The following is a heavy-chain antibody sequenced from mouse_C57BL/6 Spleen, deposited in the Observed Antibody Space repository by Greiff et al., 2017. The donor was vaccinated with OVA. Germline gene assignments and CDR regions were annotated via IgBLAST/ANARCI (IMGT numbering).Heavy chain of an antibody. CDR2: IDPEDGET. D-gene: IGHD2-1*01. CDR3: AIIYYGNYVYAMDY. V-gene: IGHV14-2*01. J-gene: IGHJ4*01. CDR1: GFTIKAYY. Sequence: EVQLQQSGAELVKPGASAKLSCTASGFTIKAYYMHWVKQRTEQGLEWIGRIDPEDGETKYAPKFQGKATITADTSSNTAYLQLSSLTSEDTAVYYCAIIYYGNYVYAMDYWGQGTSVTVSS.